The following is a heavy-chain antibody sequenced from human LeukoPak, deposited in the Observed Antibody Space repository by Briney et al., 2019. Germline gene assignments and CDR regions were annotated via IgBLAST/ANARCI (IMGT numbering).Heavy chain of an antibody. V-gene: IGHV1-69*13. J-gene: IGHJ6*02. D-gene: IGHD6-13*01. CDR1: GGTFSSYA. CDR3: AREVNSRQLVPDGMDV. Sequence: SVKVSCKASGGTFSSYAIRWVRQAPGQGLEWMGGIIPIFGTANYAQKSQGRVTITADESTSTAYMELSSLRSEDTAVYYCAREVNSRQLVPDGMDVWGQGTTVTVSS. CDR2: IIPIFGTA.